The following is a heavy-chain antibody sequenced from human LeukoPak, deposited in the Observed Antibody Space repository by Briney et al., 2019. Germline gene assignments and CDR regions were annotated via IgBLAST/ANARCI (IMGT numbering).Heavy chain of an antibody. CDR3: VIDLGDYNDF. CDR2: INTQGTYT. D-gene: IGHD2-15*01. Sequence: SGGSLRLSCAVSGITFSSYWMHWVRQDPGRGLLWVSRINTQGTYTNYADSVKGRFTTSRDNAKNTLYLQMSSLRADDTAVYYCVIDLGDYNDFWGQGTLVSVSS. V-gene: IGHV3-74*01. J-gene: IGHJ4*02. CDR1: GITFSSYW.